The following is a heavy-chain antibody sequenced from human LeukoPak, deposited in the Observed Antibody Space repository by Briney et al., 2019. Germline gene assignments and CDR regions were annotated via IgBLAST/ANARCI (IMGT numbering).Heavy chain of an antibody. Sequence: NSSDTLSLTCTVSGGSISSSSYYWRWLRQPPGKGLEWIGSIYYSGSTYYHPSLKSRVTISVDTSKNQFSLKLSSVTAADTAVYYCARHSRPSDWFDPWGQGTLVTVSS. CDR2: IYYSGST. V-gene: IGHV4-39*01. J-gene: IGHJ5*02. CDR3: ARHSRPSDWFDP. CDR1: GGSISSSSYY.